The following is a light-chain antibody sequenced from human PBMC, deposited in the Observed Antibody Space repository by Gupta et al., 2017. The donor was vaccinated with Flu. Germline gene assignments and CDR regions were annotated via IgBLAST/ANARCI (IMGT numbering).Light chain of an antibody. Sequence: TSGEPASISCRASQSLLHSNGYNYLDWYLQKPGQSPQLLIYLGSNRASGVPDRFSGRGSGTDFTLKISRVEAEDVGVYYCMQALQTPPYTFPQGTKLEIK. CDR1: QSLLHSNGYNY. CDR2: LGS. CDR3: MQALQTPPYT. J-gene: IGKJ2*01. V-gene: IGKV2-28*01.